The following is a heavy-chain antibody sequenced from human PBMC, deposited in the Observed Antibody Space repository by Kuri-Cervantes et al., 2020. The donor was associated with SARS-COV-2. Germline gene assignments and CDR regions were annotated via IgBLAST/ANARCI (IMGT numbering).Heavy chain of an antibody. CDR2: IIPIFGTA. J-gene: IGHJ6*03. V-gene: IGHV1-69*13. Sequence: SVTVSCKASGGTFSSYAISWVRQAPGQGLEWMGGIIPIFGTANYAQKFQGRVTITADESTSTAYMELSSLRSEDTAVYYCARGVGSSGWYPLGGYYYYYMDVWGKGTTVTVSS. D-gene: IGHD6-19*01. CDR1: GGTFSSYA. CDR3: ARGVGSSGWYPLGGYYYYYMDV.